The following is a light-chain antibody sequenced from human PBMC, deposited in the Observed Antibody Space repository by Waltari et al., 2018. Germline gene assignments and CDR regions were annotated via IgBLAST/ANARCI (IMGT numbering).Light chain of an antibody. J-gene: IGLJ1*01. Sequence: SSELTQDPAVSVALGQTVRITCQGDSLRHYYANWCRQKPGHAPRLVMYGKNNGPSGIPDRFAGSYSGDTASLTITGAQAEDEADYYCNSRDSNGNPFVFGPATKVTVL. CDR1: SLRHYY. CDR2: GKN. CDR3: NSRDSNGNPFV. V-gene: IGLV3-19*01.